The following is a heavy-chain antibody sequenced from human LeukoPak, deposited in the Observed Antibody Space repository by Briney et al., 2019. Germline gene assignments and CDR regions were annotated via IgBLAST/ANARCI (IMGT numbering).Heavy chain of an antibody. J-gene: IGHJ5*02. CDR2: IDTSDSYT. V-gene: IGHV5-10-1*01. D-gene: IGHD4-17*01. CDR3: TRSLTTTVTTRFDP. Sequence: GESLETSRKGSRYRFTNSLISLGRQMPGKGVEWMGRIDTSDSYTNYSPSFQGHVTMSADKSTSTVYLQWSSLKASGTGMYYCTRSLTTTVTTRFDPWGQGTLVTVSS. CDR1: RYRFTNSL.